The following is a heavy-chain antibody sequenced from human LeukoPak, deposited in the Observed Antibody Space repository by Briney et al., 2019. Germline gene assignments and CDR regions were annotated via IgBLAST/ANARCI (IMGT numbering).Heavy chain of an antibody. D-gene: IGHD3-22*01. Sequence: GGSLRLSCAASGLTFSAYSMNWVRQAPGKGLEWVSSVSNNNNYIHYADSVKGRFTISRDNARKSLYLQMNSLRAEDTAVYYCAREYYDNSGYYLDWGQGTLVIVSS. V-gene: IGHV3-21*01. CDR2: VSNNNNYI. CDR1: GLTFSAYS. CDR3: AREYYDNSGYYLD. J-gene: IGHJ4*02.